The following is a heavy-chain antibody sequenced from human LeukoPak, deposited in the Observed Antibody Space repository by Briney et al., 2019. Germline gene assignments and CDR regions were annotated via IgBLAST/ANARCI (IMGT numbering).Heavy chain of an antibody. CDR1: GGSISGYY. D-gene: IGHD3-3*01. J-gene: IGHJ6*02. V-gene: IGHV4-59*01. Sequence: SETLSLTCSVSGGSISGYYWSWIRQPPGKGLEWIGYIYSSGGTNYNPSLKSRVTISLDTSKNQFSLKLSSVTAADTAVYYCARDRGRGYYDFWSGYYGGSYYGMDVWGQGTTVTVSS. CDR2: IYSSGGT. CDR3: ARDRGRGYYDFWSGYYGGSYYGMDV.